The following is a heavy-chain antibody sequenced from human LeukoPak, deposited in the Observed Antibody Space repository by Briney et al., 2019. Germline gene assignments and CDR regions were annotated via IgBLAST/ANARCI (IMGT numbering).Heavy chain of an antibody. CDR1: GFTFSSYG. CDR2: ISYDGSNK. Sequence: GGSLRLSCAASGFTFSSYGMHWVRQAPGKGLEWVAVISYDGSNKYYADSVKGRFTISRDNSKNTPYLQMNSLRAEDTAVYYCAKGQEFDYWGQEPWSPSPQ. J-gene: IGHJ4*01. CDR3: AKGQEFDY. V-gene: IGHV3-30*18.